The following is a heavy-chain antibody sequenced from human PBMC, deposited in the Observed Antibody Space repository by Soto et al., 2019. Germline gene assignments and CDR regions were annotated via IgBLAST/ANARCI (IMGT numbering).Heavy chain of an antibody. J-gene: IGHJ4*02. Sequence: GASVKVSCKTSGYTFTNYYMHWVRQAPGQGPEWMGIINPNVGSTTYAQRFQGRFSITRDTSTSTVYMELSRLRPEDTAVYYCVRDYDILTAYQYYFDYWGQGTLVTVS. CDR1: GYTFTNYY. CDR2: INPNVGST. D-gene: IGHD3-9*01. V-gene: IGHV1-46*01. CDR3: VRDYDILTAYQYYFDY.